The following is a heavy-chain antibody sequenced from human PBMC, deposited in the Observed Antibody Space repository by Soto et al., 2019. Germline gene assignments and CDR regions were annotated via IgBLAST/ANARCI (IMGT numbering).Heavy chain of an antibody. CDR3: ARDHPPYDILTGYQDYYYYYGMDV. CDR2: IKQDGSEK. J-gene: IGHJ6*02. CDR1: GFTFSSYW. V-gene: IGHV3-7*05. D-gene: IGHD3-9*01. Sequence: PGGSLRLSCAASGFTFSSYWMSWVRQAPGKGLEWVANIKQDGSEKYYVDSVKGRFTISRDNAKNSLYLQMNSLRAEDTAVYYCARDHPPYDILTGYQDYYYYYGMDVWGQGTTVTVSS.